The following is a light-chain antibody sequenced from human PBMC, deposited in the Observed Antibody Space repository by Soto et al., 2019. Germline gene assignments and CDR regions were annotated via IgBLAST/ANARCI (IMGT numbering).Light chain of an antibody. V-gene: IGKV3-15*01. Sequence: EIVMTQSPATLSVSPGERATLSCRASHRVSSYLAWYQQKPGQAPRLLIYATSTRATGIPARFSGSGSGTEFTLTISSLQSEDFAVYYCQQYNYWPQTFGQGTRLEIK. CDR2: ATS. CDR3: QQYNYWPQT. CDR1: HRVSSY. J-gene: IGKJ5*01.